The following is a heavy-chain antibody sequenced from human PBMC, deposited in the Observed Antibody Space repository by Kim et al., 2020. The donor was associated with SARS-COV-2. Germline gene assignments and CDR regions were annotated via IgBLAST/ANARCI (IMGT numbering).Heavy chain of an antibody. CDR2: INPNSGGT. V-gene: IGHV1-2*02. CDR1: GYTFSDYY. Sequence: ASVKVSCKGSGYTFSDYYVHWVRQAPGQGLEWMGWINPNSGGTKYTQKFQGRVTMTTDTSISTAYMDLSSLTSDDTAVYFCVRALSYCSGGSCYPLGQGT. D-gene: IGHD2-15*01. CDR3: VRALSYCSGGSCYP. J-gene: IGHJ5*02.